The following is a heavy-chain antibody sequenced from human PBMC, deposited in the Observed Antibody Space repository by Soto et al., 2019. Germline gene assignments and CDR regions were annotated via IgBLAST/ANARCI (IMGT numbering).Heavy chain of an antibody. V-gene: IGHV1-69*01. CDR3: AREEYSSSSGSENWFDP. Sequence: QVQLVQSGAEVKKPGSSVKVSCKASGGTFSSYAISWVRQAPGQGLEWMGGIIPIFGTANYAQKFQGRVTITADESTSTAYMELSSLRSEDTAVYYCAREEYSSSSGSENWFDPWGQGTLVTVSS. J-gene: IGHJ5*02. CDR2: IIPIFGTA. CDR1: GGTFSSYA. D-gene: IGHD6-6*01.